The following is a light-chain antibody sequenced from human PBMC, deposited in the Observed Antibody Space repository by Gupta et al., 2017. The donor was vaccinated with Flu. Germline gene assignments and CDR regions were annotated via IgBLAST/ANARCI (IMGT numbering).Light chain of an antibody. Sequence: QGDSLRSYYASWYQQKPGQAPVLVIYGKNNRPSGIPDRFSGSSSGNTAPLTITGAQAEDEADYYCNSRDSSGNHYVFGTGTKVTVL. CDR3: NSRDSSGNHYV. CDR1: SLRSYY. J-gene: IGLJ1*01. CDR2: GKN. V-gene: IGLV3-19*01.